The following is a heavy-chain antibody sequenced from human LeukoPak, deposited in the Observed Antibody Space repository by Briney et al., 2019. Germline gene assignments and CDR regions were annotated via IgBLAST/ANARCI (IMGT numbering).Heavy chain of an antibody. CDR1: GYSISSGYY. J-gene: IGHJ4*02. CDR3: ARHRGFDYGDYELDY. V-gene: IGHV4-38-2*01. Sequence: SETLSLTCAVSGYSISSGYYWGWIRQPPGKGLEWIGSIYHSGSTYYNPSLKSRVTISVDTSKNQSSLKLSSVTAADTAVYYCARHRGFDYGDYELDYWGQETLVTVSS. D-gene: IGHD4-17*01. CDR2: IYHSGST.